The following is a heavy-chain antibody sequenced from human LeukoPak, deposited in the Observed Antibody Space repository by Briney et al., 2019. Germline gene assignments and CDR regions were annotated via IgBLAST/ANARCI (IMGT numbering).Heavy chain of an antibody. Sequence: GGSLRLSCAASGFPFSSYGMHWVRQAPGKGLEWVARLVYDERIDYANSVKGRFSISRDNSKNTLFLDMSDLRDEDTAVYYCARDLSAAFDSWGQGVLVTVSS. D-gene: IGHD6-19*01. CDR3: ARDLSAAFDS. CDR2: LVYDERI. V-gene: IGHV3-33*01. CDR1: GFPFSSYG. J-gene: IGHJ4*02.